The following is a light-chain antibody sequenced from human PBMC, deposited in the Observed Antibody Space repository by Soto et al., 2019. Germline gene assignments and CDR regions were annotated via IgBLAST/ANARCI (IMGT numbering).Light chain of an antibody. CDR1: QGIRNH. Sequence: DIQMTHSPSSLSASVGDRLTITCRPSQGIRNHLGWYQQKPVKAPKRQIYAASSLQSGVPSRFRGSGSGTEFTLTISSLQHEDFEPYHCLQHNNYQWTFGQGTKADIK. CDR3: LQHNNYQWT. CDR2: AAS. J-gene: IGKJ1*01. V-gene: IGKV1-17*01.